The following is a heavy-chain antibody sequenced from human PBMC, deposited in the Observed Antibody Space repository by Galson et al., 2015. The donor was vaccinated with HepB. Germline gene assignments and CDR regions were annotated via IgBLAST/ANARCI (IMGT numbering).Heavy chain of an antibody. J-gene: IGHJ4*02. CDR1: GGSISSYD. V-gene: IGHV4-59*01. Sequence: SETLSLTCTVSGGSISSYDWSWIRQPPGKGLEWIGYIHYSGSTNHNPSLKSRVTISVDTSKNQFSLKLNSVTAADTAVYYCARGAGLHDYWGQGTLVTVSS. D-gene: IGHD6-19*01. CDR3: ARGAGLHDY. CDR2: IHYSGST.